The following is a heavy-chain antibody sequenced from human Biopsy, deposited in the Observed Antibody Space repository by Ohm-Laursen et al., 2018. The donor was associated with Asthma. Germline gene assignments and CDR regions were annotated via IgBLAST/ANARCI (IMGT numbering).Heavy chain of an antibody. V-gene: IGHV3-30*01. CDR1: GFSFSNFA. CDR2: ISKDASTQ. Sequence: LRLSCAATGFSFSNFAIHWVRQAPGKGLEWVGVISKDASTQDYADSVKGRFTMARDNSKNTLDLQINSLREEDTAVYYCVRDGTDDAFDIWGQGTVVSVSS. D-gene: IGHD1-1*01. J-gene: IGHJ3*02. CDR3: VRDGTDDAFDI.